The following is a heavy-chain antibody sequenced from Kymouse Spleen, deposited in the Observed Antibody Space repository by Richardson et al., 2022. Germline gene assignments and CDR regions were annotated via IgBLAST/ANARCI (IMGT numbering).Heavy chain of an antibody. CDR2: ISWNSGSI. V-gene: IGHV3-9*01. CDR1: GFTFDDYA. CDR3: AKDMEEGWFDP. J-gene: IGHJ5*02. D-gene: IGHD3-3*01. Sequence: EVQLVESGGGLVQPGRSLRLSCAASGFTFDDYAMHWVRQAPGKGLEWVSGISWNSGSIGYADSVKGRFTISRDNAKNSLYLQMNSLRAEDTALYYCAKDMEEGWFDPWGQGTLVTVSS.